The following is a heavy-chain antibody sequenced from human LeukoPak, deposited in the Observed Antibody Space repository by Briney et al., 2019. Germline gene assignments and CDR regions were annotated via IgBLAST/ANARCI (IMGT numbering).Heavy chain of an antibody. CDR2: IGSSDCYT. V-gene: IGHV5-10-1*01. CDR1: GYSVTSYW. D-gene: IGHD3-10*01. Sequence: GESMRISCTGSGYSVTSYWISWVRQMPGKGLELIVRIGSSDCYTNYSPSFQGHVTISADKSISTAYLQWSSLKASDTAMYYCARHYGSGSYYNLYYYGMDVWGKGTTVTVCS. CDR3: ARHYGSGSYYNLYYYGMDV. J-gene: IGHJ6*04.